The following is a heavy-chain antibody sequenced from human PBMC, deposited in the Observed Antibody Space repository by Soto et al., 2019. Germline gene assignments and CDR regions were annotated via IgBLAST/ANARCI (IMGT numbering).Heavy chain of an antibody. CDR3: ATSFATMRDTSFDP. J-gene: IGHJ5*02. CDR1: GGTLSNYN. CDR2: ISPILGIT. Sequence: QVHLVQSGAEVKMPGSSVKVSCKASGGTLSNYNFNWVRQAPGQGLEWMGRISPILGITDYAQRFQGRVTIAADKSTSIASMEVNNLRSQATAVYYCATSFATMRDTSFDPWGQGTLVTVSS. V-gene: IGHV1-69*02. D-gene: IGHD3-3*01.